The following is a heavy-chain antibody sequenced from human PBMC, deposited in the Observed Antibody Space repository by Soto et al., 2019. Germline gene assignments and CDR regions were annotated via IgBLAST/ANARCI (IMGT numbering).Heavy chain of an antibody. J-gene: IGHJ6*02. CDR2: ISYSGTT. D-gene: IGHD2-21*01. Sequence: PSETLSLTCTVSGGSISSGNYYWSWIRQPPGKGLEWIGFISYSGTTHYSASLRSRVSISVDTSKNQFSLDLSSVTAADTAVYYCAASCVACGGFNYYGMDVWGQGTTVTVS. CDR3: AASCVACGGFNYYGMDV. V-gene: IGHV4-30-4*01. CDR1: GGSISSGNYY.